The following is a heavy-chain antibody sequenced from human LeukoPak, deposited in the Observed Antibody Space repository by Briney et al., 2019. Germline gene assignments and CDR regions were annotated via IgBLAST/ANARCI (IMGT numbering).Heavy chain of an antibody. CDR3: ARGRPHGNDY. Sequence: GGSLRLSCAASGFTFNSHWMNWVRQAPGKGLVWVSRIASDGSSTTYADSVKGRFSISRDNAKNTLYLQMNSLRVEDTAVYYCARGRPHGNDYRGQGTLVTVSS. CDR2: IASDGSST. D-gene: IGHD4-23*01. CDR1: GFTFNSHW. J-gene: IGHJ4*02. V-gene: IGHV3-74*01.